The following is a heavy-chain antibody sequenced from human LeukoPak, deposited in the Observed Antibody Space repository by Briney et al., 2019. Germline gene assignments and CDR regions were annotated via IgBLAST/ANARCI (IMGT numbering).Heavy chain of an antibody. CDR1: GYTFTGYY. V-gene: IGHV1-2*02. CDR2: INPNSGGT. CDR3: ARDVFESDANSGDGFDY. J-gene: IGHJ4*02. D-gene: IGHD2-2*01. Sequence: ASVKVSCKASGYTFTGYYMHWVRQAPGQGLEWMGWINPNSGGTNYAQKFQGRVTMTTDTSTSTAYMELRSLRSDDTAVYYCARDVFESDANSGDGFDYWGQGTLVTVSS.